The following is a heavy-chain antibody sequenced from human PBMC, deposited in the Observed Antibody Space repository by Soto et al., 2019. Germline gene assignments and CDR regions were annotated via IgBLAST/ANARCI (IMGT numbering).Heavy chain of an antibody. Sequence: GGSLRLSCAASGFTFNSYAMTWVRQAPGKGLEWVSATGGSGGGTYFADSVKGRFTVSRDNSENTIYLQMNSLRAEDTAVYYCAKGLRARDYSFDCWGQGTLVTVSS. J-gene: IGHJ4*02. V-gene: IGHV3-23*01. CDR3: AKGLRARDYSFDC. CDR1: GFTFNSYA. CDR2: TGGSGGGT.